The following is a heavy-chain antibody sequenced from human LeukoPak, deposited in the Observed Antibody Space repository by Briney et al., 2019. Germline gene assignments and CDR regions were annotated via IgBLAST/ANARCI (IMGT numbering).Heavy chain of an antibody. CDR2: IYYSGST. Sequence: SATLSLTCTVSGGSISSHYWSWSRQPPGKGLEWIGYIYYSGSTNYNPSLKSRVTISVDTSKNQFSLKLSSVTAADTAVYYCARVSANAFDIWGQGTMVTVSS. V-gene: IGHV4-59*11. CDR3: ARVSANAFDI. J-gene: IGHJ3*02. CDR1: GGSISSHY.